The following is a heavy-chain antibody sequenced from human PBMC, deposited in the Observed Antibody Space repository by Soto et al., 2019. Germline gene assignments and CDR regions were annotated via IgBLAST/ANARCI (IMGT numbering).Heavy chain of an antibody. V-gene: IGHV4-31*03. D-gene: IGHD1-1*01. CDR1: GGSISSGGYF. J-gene: IGHJ4*02. CDR2: IFYSGTT. Sequence: QVQLQESGPGLVKPSQTLSLTCTVSGGSISSGGYFWSWIRQPPGKGLEWIGNIFYSGTTYYNPSLQTRGTISVDTSKNQFSLKLSSVTAADPAVYFCARGVLYWGQGTLVTVSS. CDR3: ARGVLY.